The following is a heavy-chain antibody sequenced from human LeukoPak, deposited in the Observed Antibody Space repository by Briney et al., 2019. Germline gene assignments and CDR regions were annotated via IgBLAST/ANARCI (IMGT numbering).Heavy chain of an antibody. Sequence: GRSLRLSCAASGFTFDDYAMHWVRQAPGKGLEWVSGISWNSGSIGYADSVKGRFTISRDNAKNSLYLQMNSLRAEDTALYYCAKAVSYSSSSGKLDYWGQGTLVTVSS. CDR1: GFTFDDYA. J-gene: IGHJ4*02. CDR2: ISWNSGSI. CDR3: AKAVSYSSSSGKLDY. D-gene: IGHD6-6*01. V-gene: IGHV3-9*01.